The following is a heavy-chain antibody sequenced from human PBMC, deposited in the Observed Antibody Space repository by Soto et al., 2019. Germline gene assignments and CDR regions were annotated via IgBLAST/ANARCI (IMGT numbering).Heavy chain of an antibody. V-gene: IGHV4-31*03. CDR2: THYSGDT. J-gene: IGHJ4*02. CDR1: GGHFPNCGYY. D-gene: IGHD3-16*01. Sequence: TSETLSLTCTVSGGHFPNCGYYWSWIRQEPGKGLEWIGYTHYSGDTSYNPSLRSRVTISTDTSKTQFSLRLRSVTSADTAVYYCARGDSQVSSVFDYWGQGMLVTVSS. CDR3: ARGDSQVSSVFDY.